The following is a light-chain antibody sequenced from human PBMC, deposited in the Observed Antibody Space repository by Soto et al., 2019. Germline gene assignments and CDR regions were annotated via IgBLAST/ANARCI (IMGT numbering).Light chain of an antibody. V-gene: IGKV3-20*01. CDR1: QSLITRY. J-gene: IGKJ5*01. CDR3: QQCGTSPT. Sequence: EIVLTQSPGTLSLFPGERATLSCRASQSLITRYLAWYQQKPGQAPRLLIYGASSRATGIPDRFSGSGSGTDFTLTISRLEPEEFAVYSCQQCGTSPTFGQGTRLEIK. CDR2: GAS.